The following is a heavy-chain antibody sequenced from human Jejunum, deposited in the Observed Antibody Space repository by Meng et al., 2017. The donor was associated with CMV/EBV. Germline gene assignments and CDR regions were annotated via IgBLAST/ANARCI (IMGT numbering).Heavy chain of an antibody. CDR3: ARDFMWGFDH. CDR2: LRFDGSQE. V-gene: IGHV3-30*02. CDR1: GFTFSTYG. J-gene: IGHJ4*02. D-gene: IGHD7-27*01. Sequence: GQLVGSGGGVVQPGGSLRLSCAASGFTFSTYGMHWVRQISGKGLEWVAFLRFDGSQEFFADSVKGRFTISRDISKSSLYLQMTSLRDEDTAVYYCARDFMWGFDHWGQGTLVTVSS.